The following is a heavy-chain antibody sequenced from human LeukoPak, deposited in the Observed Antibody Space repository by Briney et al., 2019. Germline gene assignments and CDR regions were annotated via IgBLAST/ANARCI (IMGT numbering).Heavy chain of an antibody. V-gene: IGHV3-23*01. D-gene: IGHD3-22*01. CDR2: ISGSGGST. CDR3: AKDVGDDSVGYYYVCVFDF. CDR1: GFTFSSYA. Sequence: GGSLRLSCAPSGFTFSSYAMSWVRQAPGKGLDWVSAISGSGGSTYYADSVKGRFTISRDNSKNTLYLQMNSLRAEDTAVYYCAKDVGDDSVGYYYVCVFDFWGQGTLVTVSS. J-gene: IGHJ4*02.